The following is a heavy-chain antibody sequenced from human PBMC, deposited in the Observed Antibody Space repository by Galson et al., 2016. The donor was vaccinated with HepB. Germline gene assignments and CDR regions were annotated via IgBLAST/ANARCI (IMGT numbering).Heavy chain of an antibody. Sequence: SLRLSCAASGFTFSSYAMSWVRQAPGKGLEWVSTISGRGGSTSYAASVKGRFTISRDNSKNTLYLQMNSLRAEDTAVYYCAKDGDKPITMVRGVFILTYYFDYWGQGTLVTVSS. CDR2: ISGRGGST. CDR3: AKDGDKPITMVRGVFILTYYFDY. CDR1: GFTFSSYA. J-gene: IGHJ4*02. D-gene: IGHD3-10*01. V-gene: IGHV3-23*01.